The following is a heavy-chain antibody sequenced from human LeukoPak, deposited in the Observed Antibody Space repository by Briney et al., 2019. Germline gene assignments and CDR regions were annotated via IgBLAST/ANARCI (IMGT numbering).Heavy chain of an antibody. Sequence: PSETLSLTCTVSGGSISSYYWSWLRQPPGKGLEWIGYIYYSGSTNYNPSLKSRVTISVDTSKNQFSLKLSSVTAADTAVYYCARGYYDSSGYYYFDYWGQGTLVTVSS. CDR2: IYYSGST. V-gene: IGHV4-59*01. J-gene: IGHJ4*02. CDR1: GGSISSYY. D-gene: IGHD3-22*01. CDR3: ARGYYDSSGYYYFDY.